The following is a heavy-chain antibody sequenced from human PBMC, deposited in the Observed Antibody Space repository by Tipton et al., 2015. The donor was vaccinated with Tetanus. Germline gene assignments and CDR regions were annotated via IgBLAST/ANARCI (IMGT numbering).Heavy chain of an antibody. Sequence: QSGPEVKKPGASVKVSCKASGYTFTHYGISWVRQAPGQGLEWVGWISPFTGDTEYAQNLQDRLILTTDTSTATAYVEVRSLTSDDTAVYYCARDRAVPVQAYGTDAWGQGTSVTVSS. V-gene: IGHV1-18*01. CDR1: GYTFTHYG. CDR3: ARDRAVPVQAYGTDA. CDR2: ISPFTGDT. D-gene: IGHD6-19*01. J-gene: IGHJ6*02.